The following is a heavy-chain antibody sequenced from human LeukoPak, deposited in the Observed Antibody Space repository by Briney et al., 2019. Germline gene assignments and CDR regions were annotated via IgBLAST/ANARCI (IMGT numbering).Heavy chain of an antibody. V-gene: IGHV4-59*01. CDR3: ASRYCSGGSCIDY. D-gene: IGHD2-15*01. Sequence: SETLSLTCTVSGGSISSYYWSWLRQPPGKGLEWIGYIYYSGSTNYNPSLKSRVTISVDTSKNQFSLKLSSVTAADTAVYYCASRYCSGGSCIDYWGQGTLVTVSS. J-gene: IGHJ4*02. CDR2: IYYSGST. CDR1: GGSISSYY.